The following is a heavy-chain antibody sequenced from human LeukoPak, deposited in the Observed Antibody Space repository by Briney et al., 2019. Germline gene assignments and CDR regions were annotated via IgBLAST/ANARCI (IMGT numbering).Heavy chain of an antibody. J-gene: IGHJ4*02. CDR2: IGYEGVHK. V-gene: IGHV3-30*02. CDR3: AKDLHGGYSSDY. D-gene: IGHD4-23*01. Sequence: GGSLRLSCAASGFTFNYFGMHWVRQAPGKGLEWVSFIGYEGVHKYYADSVKGRFTISKDNSKATLYLQMNSLRPEDTAVYYCAKDLHGGYSSDYWGQGTLVTVFS. CDR1: GFTFNYFG.